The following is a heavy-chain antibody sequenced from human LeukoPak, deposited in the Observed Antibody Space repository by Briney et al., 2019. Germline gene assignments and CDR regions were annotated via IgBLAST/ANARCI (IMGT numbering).Heavy chain of an antibody. V-gene: IGHV3-7*05. Sequence: PGGSLRLSCAASGFIFSSYWMSWVRQAPGKGLEWVANIKQDGSEKYYVDSVKGRFTISRDNAKNSLYLQMNSLRAEDTAVYYCARLFLEWLFEPNYGMDVWGQGTTVTVSS. J-gene: IGHJ6*02. CDR3: ARLFLEWLFEPNYGMDV. D-gene: IGHD3-3*01. CDR1: GFIFSSYW. CDR2: IKQDGSEK.